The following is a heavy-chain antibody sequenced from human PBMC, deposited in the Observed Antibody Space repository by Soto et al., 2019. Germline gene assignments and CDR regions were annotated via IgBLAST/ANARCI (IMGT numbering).Heavy chain of an antibody. CDR2: MKQDGSEK. J-gene: IGHJ4*02. D-gene: IGHD5-18*01. Sequence: GGSLRLSCAASGFTFSSYWMSWVRQTPGKGLEWVANMKQDGSEKYYVDSVKGRFTISRDNAKNSLYLQMNNLRAEDTAVYYCASQGRDGYSTIMTVFDCWGQGTLVTVSS. V-gene: IGHV3-7*05. CDR1: GFTFSSYW. CDR3: ASQGRDGYSTIMTVFDC.